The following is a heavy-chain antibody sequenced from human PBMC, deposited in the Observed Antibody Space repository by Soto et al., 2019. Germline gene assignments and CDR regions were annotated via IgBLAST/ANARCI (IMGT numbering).Heavy chain of an antibody. CDR1: GGTFSSYT. V-gene: IGHV1-69*08. CDR3: ARDPTRYDSSGYYGDPNWFDP. Sequence: QVQLVQSGAEVKKPGSSVKVSCKASGGTFSSYTISWVRQAPGQGLEWMGRIIPILGIANYAQKFHGRVTITADKSTSTAYMELSSLRSEDTAVYYCARDPTRYDSSGYYGDPNWFDPWGQGTLVTVSS. CDR2: IIPILGIA. D-gene: IGHD3-22*01. J-gene: IGHJ5*02.